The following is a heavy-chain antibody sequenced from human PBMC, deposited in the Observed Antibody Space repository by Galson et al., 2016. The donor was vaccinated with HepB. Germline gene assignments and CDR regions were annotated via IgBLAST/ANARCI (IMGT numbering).Heavy chain of an antibody. CDR3: AKYYYDSSGYYGPLDY. CDR2: IWFDGSEK. V-gene: IGHV3-33*06. Sequence: SLRLSCAASGFTFNNYGMHWVRQAPGKGLEWVAIIWFDGSEKFYADSVKGRFTISRDNSKNTLHLQMNSLRDEDTAVYYCAKYYYDSSGYYGPLDYWGQGTLFTVSS. J-gene: IGHJ4*02. D-gene: IGHD3-22*01. CDR1: GFTFNNYG.